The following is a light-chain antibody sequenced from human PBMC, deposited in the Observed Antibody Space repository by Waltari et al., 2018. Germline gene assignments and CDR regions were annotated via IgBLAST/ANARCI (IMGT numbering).Light chain of an antibody. CDR2: DAS. CDR3: QQYDNLPRT. CDR1: QDISNY. J-gene: IGKJ4*01. V-gene: IGKV1-33*01. Sequence: DIQMTQSPSSLSASVGDRVTITCQASQDISNYLNWYQQKPGKAPKLLIYDASNFETGGPSRFSGSGSGTDFTFTISSLQPEDIATYYCQQYDNLPRTFGGGTKVEIK.